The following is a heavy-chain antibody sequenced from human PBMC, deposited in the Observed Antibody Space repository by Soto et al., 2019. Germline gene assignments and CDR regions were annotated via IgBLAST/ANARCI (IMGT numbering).Heavy chain of an antibody. CDR2: IDPSDSYT. D-gene: IGHD1-26*01. CDR1: VYSFTSYW. V-gene: IGHV5-10-1*01. Sequence: GPAEKISSKASVYSFTSYWISWVRQMPGKGLEWSGRIDPSDSYTNYSPSFQGHVTISADKSISTAYLQWSSLKASDTAMYYCASRENFLYVWGQGTTVTVAS. CDR3: ASRENFLYV. J-gene: IGHJ6*02.